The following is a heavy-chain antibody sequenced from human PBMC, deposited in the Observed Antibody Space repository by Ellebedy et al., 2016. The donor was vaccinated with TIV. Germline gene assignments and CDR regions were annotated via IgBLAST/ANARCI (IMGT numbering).Heavy chain of an antibody. CDR1: GYTFTTHW. J-gene: IGHJ5*01. D-gene: IGHD2-15*01. V-gene: IGHV5-51*01. CDR2: INPADSDT. Sequence: GESLKISXRSSGYTFTTHWIAWVRQMPGKGLEWMGLINPADSDTIYSPSFQGQVTISADKSINSAYLQWSSLKASDAAFYYCVRNSCPGGRCFDSWGQGTPVTVSS. CDR3: VRNSCPGGRCFDS.